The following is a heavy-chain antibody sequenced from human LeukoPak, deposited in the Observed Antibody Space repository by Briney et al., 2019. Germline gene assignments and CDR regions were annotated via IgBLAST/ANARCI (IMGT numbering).Heavy chain of an antibody. D-gene: IGHD5-18*01. V-gene: IGHV3-23*01. J-gene: IGHJ4*02. CDR2: ITASGSNT. CDR3: AKGNGYSYGRYYFDY. Sequence: GGSLRLSCAASGFTFSSYAMGWVRQAPGKGLEWVSAITASGSNTYYADSVRGRFTISRDNSKNTLYLQVNSLRAEDTAVYYCAKGNGYSYGRYYFDYWGQGTLVTVSS. CDR1: GFTFSSYA.